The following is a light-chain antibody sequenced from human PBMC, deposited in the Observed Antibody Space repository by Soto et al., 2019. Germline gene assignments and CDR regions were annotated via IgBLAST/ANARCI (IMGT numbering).Light chain of an antibody. V-gene: IGLV1-47*01. CDR3: QVWDSSVDQLV. J-gene: IGLJ2*01. CDR2: RNN. Sequence: QSVLTQPPSASGTPGQRVTISCSGSSSNIGSNYVYWYHQLPGTAPKLVIYRNNQRPSGVPDRISGSKSGTSASLAISGLRSEDEADYYCQVWDSSVDQLVFGGGTKLTVL. CDR1: SSNIGSNY.